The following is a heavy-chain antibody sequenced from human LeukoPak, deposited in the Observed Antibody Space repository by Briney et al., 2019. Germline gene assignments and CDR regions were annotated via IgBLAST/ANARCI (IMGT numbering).Heavy chain of an antibody. V-gene: IGHV3-23*01. J-gene: IGHJ5*02. CDR2: VTGPGDTT. CDR1: GFTFTNYA. CDR3: AKGPEIDL. Sequence: GGSLRLSCATSGFTFTNYAMNWVRQAPGKGLEWVSAVTGPGDTTYYADSVKGRFFMSREDSKTTVYLQMNSLRAEDTAIYYCAKGPEIDLWGQGTLVTVSS.